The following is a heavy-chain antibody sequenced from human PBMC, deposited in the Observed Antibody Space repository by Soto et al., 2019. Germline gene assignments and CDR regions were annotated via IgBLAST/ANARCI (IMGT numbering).Heavy chain of an antibody. D-gene: IGHD3-16*01. CDR3: ARHWGFWADY. V-gene: IGHV4-59*08. CDR2: IFYSGST. CDR1: GGSVNSYY. Sequence: PSETLSLTCTVSGGSVNSYYWSWIRQPPGKGLEWIGYIFYSGSTNYNPSLKSRVTISVDTSKNQFSLKLNSVTAADTAVYYCARHWGFWADYWGQGTLVTVSS. J-gene: IGHJ4*02.